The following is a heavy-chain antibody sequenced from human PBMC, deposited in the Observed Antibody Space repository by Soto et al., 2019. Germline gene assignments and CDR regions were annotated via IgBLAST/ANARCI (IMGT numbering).Heavy chain of an antibody. Sequence: QVRLQESGPGLVKPSGTLSLTCVVSGGSISSSNWWTWIRQPPGTGLEWIGEIYHNGTTNYNPSHKSRVPISPDKAKNQSSIKLSSVTAADTALYYCARGSYYGSGSNPYFFDYWGQGTLVTVSS. J-gene: IGHJ4*02. CDR3: ARGSYYGSGSNPYFFDY. V-gene: IGHV4-4*02. CDR2: IYHNGTT. CDR1: GGSISSSNW. D-gene: IGHD3-10*01.